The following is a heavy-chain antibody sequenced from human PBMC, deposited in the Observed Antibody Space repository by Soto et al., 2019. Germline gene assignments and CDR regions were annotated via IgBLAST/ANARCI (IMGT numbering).Heavy chain of an antibody. V-gene: IGHV4-31*03. Sequence: QVQLQESGPGLVKPSQTLSLTCTVSGGSIRRGGYYWTWIRQHPGKAPEWIGYIYYRGSTYHTPSLKSGVTIAVDTSNKQFSLQLSSVTAADTAAYYCARSVFPWRQGPLVTVSS. CDR1: GGSIRRGGYY. CDR2: IYYRGST. J-gene: IGHJ5*02. CDR3: ARSVFP.